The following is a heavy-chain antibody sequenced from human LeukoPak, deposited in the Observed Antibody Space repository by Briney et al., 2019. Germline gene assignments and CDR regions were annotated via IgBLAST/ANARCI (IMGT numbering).Heavy chain of an antibody. D-gene: IGHD5-24*01. Sequence: GGSLTLSCAASGFTFSSFAMSWLRQAPGQGLEWVSAIGGSGGSTYYADSVKGRFTISRDNSKNTLYLQMNSLRAEDTAVYYCAKGSSTVTTVDHWGQGTLVTVPS. J-gene: IGHJ4*02. V-gene: IGHV3-23*01. CDR3: AKGSSTVTTVDH. CDR1: GFTFSSFA. CDR2: IGGSGGST.